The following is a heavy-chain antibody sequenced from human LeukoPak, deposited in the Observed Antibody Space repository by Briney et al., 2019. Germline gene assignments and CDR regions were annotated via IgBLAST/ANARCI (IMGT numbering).Heavy chain of an antibody. J-gene: IGHJ4*02. Sequence: GGSLRLSCAASGFTFRNYAMHWVRQAPGKGLEWVAVLSSDGINQYYADSVKGRFTISRDSPKNTVYLQMNSLRVEDTAVYYCAKVASGIVYWGQGTLVTVSS. CDR1: GFTFRNYA. CDR2: LSSDGINQ. V-gene: IGHV3-30*04. CDR3: AKVASGIVY. D-gene: IGHD1-1*01.